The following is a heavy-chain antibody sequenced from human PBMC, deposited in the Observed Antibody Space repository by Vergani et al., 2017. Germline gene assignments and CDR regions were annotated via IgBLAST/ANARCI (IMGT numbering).Heavy chain of an antibody. D-gene: IGHD2-21*01. CDR1: GYTFTNYG. V-gene: IGHV1-18*01. CDR3: AIEKGSGGILWLDAFDI. Sequence: QVHLVQSGAEVKKPGASVKVSCKASGYTFTNYGISWMRQSPGQGLEWMGWLSAYNDNTNYAQKVQGRVTMTTDTSTSTAYMELRSLRSDDTAVYYCAIEKGSGGILWLDAFDIWGQGTMVSVSS. J-gene: IGHJ3*02. CDR2: LSAYNDNT.